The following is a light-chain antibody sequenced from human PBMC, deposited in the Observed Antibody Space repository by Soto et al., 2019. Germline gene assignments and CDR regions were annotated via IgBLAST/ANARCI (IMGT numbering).Light chain of an antibody. V-gene: IGLV7-43*01. CDR3: LLYYGGGPV. Sequence: QTVVTQEPSLTVSPGGTVTLTCASSTGAVTSGYYPSWFQQKPGQTPRTLIYSTSNKLSWTPARFSGSLLGGKAAMTLSGVKREDEAEYSCLLYYGGGPVFSRGTKLTVL. J-gene: IGLJ3*02. CDR1: TGAVTSGYY. CDR2: STS.